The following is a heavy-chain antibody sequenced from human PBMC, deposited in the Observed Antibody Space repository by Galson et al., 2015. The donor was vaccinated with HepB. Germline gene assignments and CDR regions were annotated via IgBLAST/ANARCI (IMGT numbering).Heavy chain of an antibody. V-gene: IGHV3-66*01. CDR3: ASPHCSGGSCYSYYGMDV. Sequence: SLRLSCAASGFTVSSNYMSWVRQAPGKGLEWVSVIYSGGSTYHADSVKGRFTISRDNSKNTLYLQMNSLRAEDTAVYYCASPHCSGGSCYSYYGMDVWGQGTTVTVSS. D-gene: IGHD2-15*01. J-gene: IGHJ6*02. CDR2: IYSGGST. CDR1: GFTVSSNY.